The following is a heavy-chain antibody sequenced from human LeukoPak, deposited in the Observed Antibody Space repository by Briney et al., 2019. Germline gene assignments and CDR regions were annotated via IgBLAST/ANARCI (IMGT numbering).Heavy chain of an antibody. Sequence: SETLSLTCTVSSGSINSYYWTWIRQPPGKGLEWIGNTFYSGSTNYNPSLMSRVSISVDTSKNQVSLNLNSVTAADTAVYYCATVAVVRGVTFFDYWGQGTLVTVSS. CDR1: SGSINSYY. J-gene: IGHJ4*02. CDR3: ATVAVVRGVTFFDY. D-gene: IGHD3-10*01. CDR2: TFYSGST. V-gene: IGHV4-59*12.